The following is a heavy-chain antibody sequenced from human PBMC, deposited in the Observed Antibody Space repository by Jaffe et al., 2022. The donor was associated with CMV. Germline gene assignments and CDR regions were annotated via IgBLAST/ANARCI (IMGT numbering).Heavy chain of an antibody. Sequence: QLQLQESGPGLVKPSETLSLTCTVSGGSISSSSYYWGWIRQPPGKGLEWIGSIYYSGSTYYNPSLKSRVTISVDTSKNQFSLKLSSVTAADTAVYYCARHPATNYDFWSGHGAFDIWGQGTMVTVSS. V-gene: IGHV4-39*01. CDR2: IYYSGST. CDR3: ARHPATNYDFWSGHGAFDI. J-gene: IGHJ3*02. D-gene: IGHD3-3*01. CDR1: GGSISSSSYY.